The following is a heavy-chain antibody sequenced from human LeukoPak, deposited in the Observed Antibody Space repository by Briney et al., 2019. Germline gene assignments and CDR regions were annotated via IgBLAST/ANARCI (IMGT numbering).Heavy chain of an antibody. V-gene: IGHV3-23*01. Sequence: GGSFRLSFAASGFPFSSYAISLVGQAPGKGLEWVSAISGSGGSTYYPDSVKGRFTISRDNSKNTLYLQMNSLRAEDTAVYYCAKGSHPYYYGSGSLGFDYWGQGTLVTVSS. CDR1: GFPFSSYA. D-gene: IGHD3-10*01. CDR2: ISGSGGST. J-gene: IGHJ4*02. CDR3: AKGSHPYYYGSGSLGFDY.